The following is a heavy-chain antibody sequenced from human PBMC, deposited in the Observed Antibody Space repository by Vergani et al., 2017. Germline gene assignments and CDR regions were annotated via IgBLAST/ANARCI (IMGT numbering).Heavy chain of an antibody. J-gene: IGHJ4*02. CDR3: AKDQEQWLVSDY. V-gene: IGHV3-23*01. D-gene: IGHD6-19*01. CDR1: GFTFSSDA. Sequence: EVQLLESGGGLVQPGGSLRLSCAASGFTFSSDAMSWVRQAPGKGMEWVSAISGSGGSTYYADSVKGRLTISRYNSKNTLYLQMNSLRAEDTAVYYCAKDQEQWLVSDYWGQGTLVTVSS. CDR2: ISGSGGST.